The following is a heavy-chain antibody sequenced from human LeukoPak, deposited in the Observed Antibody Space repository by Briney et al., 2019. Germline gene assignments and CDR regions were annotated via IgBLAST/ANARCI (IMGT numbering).Heavy chain of an antibody. CDR2: ISYDGSNK. CDR1: GFTFSSYA. D-gene: IGHD3-9*01. V-gene: IGHV3-30-3*01. J-gene: IGHJ6*02. Sequence: PGGSLRLSCAASGFTFSSYAMHWVRQAPGKGLEWVAVISYDGSNKYYADSVKGRFTISRDNSKNTLYLQMNSLSAEDTAVYYCARVGYDILTGYSTPYYYYGMDVWGQGTTVTVSS. CDR3: ARVGYDILTGYSTPYYYYGMDV.